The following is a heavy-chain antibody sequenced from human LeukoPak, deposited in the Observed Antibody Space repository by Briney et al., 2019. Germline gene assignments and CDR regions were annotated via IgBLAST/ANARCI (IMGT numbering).Heavy chain of an antibody. CDR2: IKSKTDGGTT. J-gene: IGHJ6*03. CDR3: TTAGGWYSPNYYYYMDV. D-gene: IGHD6-19*01. V-gene: IGHV3-15*01. CDR1: GFTFSNAW. Sequence: NPGGSLRLSCAASGFTFSNAWMSWVRQAPGKGLEWVGRIKSKTDGGTTDYAAPVKGRFTISRDDSKNTLYLQMNSLKTEDTAVYYCTTAGGWYSPNYYYYMDVWGKGTTVTISS.